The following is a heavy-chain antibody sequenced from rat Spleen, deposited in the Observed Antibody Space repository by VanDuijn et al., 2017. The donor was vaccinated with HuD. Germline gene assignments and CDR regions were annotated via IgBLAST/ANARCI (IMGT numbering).Heavy chain of an antibody. CDR2: ISPSGVIT. V-gene: IGHV5S13*01. D-gene: IGHD1-5*01. J-gene: IGHJ2*01. CDR1: GFTFSSYD. Sequence: EVQLVESGGGLVQPGRSLKLSCKASGFTFSSYDMAWVRQAPTKGLEWVASISPSGVITYYRDSVKGRFTISRDIAKNTLYLQMDSLRSEDTATYYCALNNIGTTKDYWGQGVMVTVSS. CDR3: ALNNIGTTKDY.